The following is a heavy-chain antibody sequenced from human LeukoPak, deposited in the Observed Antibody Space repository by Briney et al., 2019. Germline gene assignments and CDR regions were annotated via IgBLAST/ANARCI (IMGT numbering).Heavy chain of an antibody. CDR1: GGSISSGGYY. CDR2: IYHSGST. CDR3: ARAAGIAVAKYFQH. D-gene: IGHD6-19*01. J-gene: IGHJ1*01. Sequence: SETLSLTCTVSGGSISSGGYYWSWIRQPPGKGLEWIGYIYHSGSTYYNPSLKSRVTISVDRSKNQFSLKLSSVTAADTAVYYCARAAGIAVAKYFQHWGQGTLVTVSS. V-gene: IGHV4-30-2*01.